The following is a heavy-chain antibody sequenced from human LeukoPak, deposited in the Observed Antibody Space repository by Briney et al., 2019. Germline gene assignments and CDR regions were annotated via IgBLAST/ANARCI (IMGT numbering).Heavy chain of an antibody. CDR2: IYYSGST. D-gene: IGHD3-22*01. CDR1: GGSIRSYY. CDR3: ASGSGYYFHYFNY. J-gene: IGHJ4*02. V-gene: IGHV4-59*01. Sequence: PSETLSLTCTASGGSIRSYYWSWIRQPPWKGLEWIGYIYYSGSTNYNPSLKSRVTISVDTSKNQFSLKLSSVTAADTAVYYCASGSGYYFHYFNYWGQGTLVTVSS.